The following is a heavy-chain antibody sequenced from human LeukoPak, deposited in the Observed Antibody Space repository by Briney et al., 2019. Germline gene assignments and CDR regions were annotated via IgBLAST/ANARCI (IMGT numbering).Heavy chain of an antibody. CDR3: AKDPIAAAGTNY. CDR1: GFTFSSYG. D-gene: IGHD6-13*01. CDR2: ISGSGGST. Sequence: GGTLRLSCAASGFTFSSYGMSWVRQAPGKGLEWVSVISGSGGSTYYADSVKGRFTISRDNSKNTLYLQMNSLRADDTSVYYCAKDPIAAAGTNYWGQGTLVTVSS. J-gene: IGHJ4*02. V-gene: IGHV3-23*01.